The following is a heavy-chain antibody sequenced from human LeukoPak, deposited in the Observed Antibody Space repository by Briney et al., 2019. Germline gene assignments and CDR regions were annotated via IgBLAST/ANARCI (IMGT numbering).Heavy chain of an antibody. CDR3: GGGGY. V-gene: IGHV3-7*05. D-gene: IGHD6-25*01. J-gene: IGHJ4*02. CDR1: EFSFSRSW. CDR2: IKQDGSAK. Sequence: GGSLRLSCAASEFSFSRSWMNWVRQAPGKELEWVANIKQDGSAKYYVDSVEGRFTISRDNAKNSLYLQMNSLRAEDTAVYYCGGGGYWGQGIQVTVSS.